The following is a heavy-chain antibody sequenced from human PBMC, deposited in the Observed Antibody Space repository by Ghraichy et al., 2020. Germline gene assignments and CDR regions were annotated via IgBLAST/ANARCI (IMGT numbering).Heavy chain of an antibody. CDR1: GFTVSSCY. V-gene: IGHV3-53*01. D-gene: IGHD3-9*01. Sequence: GGSLRLSCAASGFTVSSCYMTWVRQAPGKGLEWVSVIYNNGETYYADSVKGRFTISRDNSKNTLYLQMNSLRAEDTAVYYCARSLTGPQYYYYYGMDVWGQGTTVTVSS. CDR2: IYNNGET. CDR3: ARSLTGPQYYYYYGMDV. J-gene: IGHJ6*02.